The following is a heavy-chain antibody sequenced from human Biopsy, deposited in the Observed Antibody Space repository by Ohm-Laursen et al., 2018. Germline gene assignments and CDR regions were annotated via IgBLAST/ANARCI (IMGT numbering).Heavy chain of an antibody. D-gene: IGHD3-22*01. V-gene: IGHV4-59*08. J-gene: IGHJ3*02. CDR3: GRREVVITHDAFDT. Sequence: GTLSLTCFVSGGSISSYYWTWIRQPPGKGLEWIGDVYYSGSTNRNPSLKSRVTILVDTSKNQFSLKLNSVTAADTAVYYCGRREVVITHDAFDTWGQGTMVTVSS. CDR2: VYYSGST. CDR1: GGSISSYY.